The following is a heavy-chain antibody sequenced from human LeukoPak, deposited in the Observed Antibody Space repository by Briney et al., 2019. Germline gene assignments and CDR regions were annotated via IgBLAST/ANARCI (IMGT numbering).Heavy chain of an antibody. Sequence: PGGSLRLSCAASGFTFSGYAMSWVRQAPGKGLEWVSAISGSGGSTYYADSVKGRFTISRDNSKNTLYLQMNSLRAEDTAVYYCATGRDVLLWFGELLGDYWGQGTLVTVSS. CDR2: ISGSGGST. V-gene: IGHV3-23*01. CDR3: ATGRDVLLWFGELLGDY. D-gene: IGHD3-10*01. CDR1: GFTFSGYA. J-gene: IGHJ4*02.